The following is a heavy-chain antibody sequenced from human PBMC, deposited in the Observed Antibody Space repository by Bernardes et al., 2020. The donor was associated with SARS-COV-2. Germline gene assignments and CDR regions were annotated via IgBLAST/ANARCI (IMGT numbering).Heavy chain of an antibody. J-gene: IGHJ4*02. CDR3: ATKGPFDGYDFRRSYHFDL. D-gene: IGHD5-12*01. Sequence: SVKVSCKASGGTFSSYVITWVRQAPGQGLEWMGRITPAVGIANYAQKFQGRVTITADKSTSTAYMELSNLKSEDTAIFYCATKGPFDGYDFRRSYHFDLWGQGTLVTVSS. CDR2: ITPAVGIA. CDR1: GGTFSSYV. V-gene: IGHV1-69*04.